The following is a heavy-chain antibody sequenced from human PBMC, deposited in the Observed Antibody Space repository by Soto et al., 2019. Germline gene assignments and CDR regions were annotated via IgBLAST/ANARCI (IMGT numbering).Heavy chain of an antibody. V-gene: IGHV3-30*18. Sequence: QVELVESGGGGVQPGRSLRLSCEASGFTFSSYGMHWVRQAPGKGLEWVAAISHDGTDRYYANSVKGRFTISRDNSKNTLYLQMNSLRSEDTAIYYGPKGTAVSYQWFDPLGQGTLVTVSS. CDR3: PKGTAVSYQWFDP. D-gene: IGHD6-19*01. CDR1: GFTFSSYG. CDR2: ISHDGTDR. J-gene: IGHJ5*02.